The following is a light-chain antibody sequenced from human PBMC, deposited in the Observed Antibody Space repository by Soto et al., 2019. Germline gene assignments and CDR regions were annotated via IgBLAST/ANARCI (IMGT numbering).Light chain of an antibody. CDR2: GAX. J-gene: IGKJ1*01. V-gene: IGKV1-5*01. Sequence: DIQMTLSPSTLAVSLGDRIPNTCRASEXXDTSLAWFQQRPGKAPKVLIAGAXWLMKGVPSTFSGSGSGTEFALTISSVQPDDFATYFCQHYDTFSCTFGQGTKVDIK. CDR3: QHYDTFSCT. CDR1: EXXDTS.